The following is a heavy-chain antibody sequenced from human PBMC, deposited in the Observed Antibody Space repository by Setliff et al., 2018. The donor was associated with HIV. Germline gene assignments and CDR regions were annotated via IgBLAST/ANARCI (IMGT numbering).Heavy chain of an antibody. CDR1: GLTFSSHW. CDR2: IDNDASHT. J-gene: IGHJ4*02. Sequence: GGSLRLSCAASGLTFSSHWMHWVRQAPGKGLVWASYIDNDASHTIHADSVKGRFTISRDNAKNSVYLQMHSLRVEDTAVYYCAAVPWGHSSLIIDHWGQGTPVTVSS. D-gene: IGHD3-16*01. V-gene: IGHV3-74*01. CDR3: AAVPWGHSSLIIDH.